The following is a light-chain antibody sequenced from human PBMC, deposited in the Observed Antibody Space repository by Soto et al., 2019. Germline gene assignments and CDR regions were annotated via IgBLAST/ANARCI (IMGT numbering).Light chain of an antibody. CDR1: GPKNGAGYD. V-gene: IGLV1-40*01. J-gene: IGLJ1*01. CDR2: GNS. Sequence: ALTQAPSVFGAPRQGGPIPRTRSGPKNGAGYDVHWYQQLPGAAPKLLIYGNSNRPSGVPDRFSGSKSGTSASLAITGLQAEDEADYYCQSYDSSLSGSYVFGTGTKVTVL. CDR3: QSYDSSLSGSYV.